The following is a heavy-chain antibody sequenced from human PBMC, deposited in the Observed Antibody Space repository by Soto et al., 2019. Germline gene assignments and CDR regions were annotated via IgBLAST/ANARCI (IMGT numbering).Heavy chain of an antibody. V-gene: IGHV1-69*13. CDR3: ARATASDSSSYWYFDL. D-gene: IGHD6-6*01. CDR2: IIPIFGTA. Sequence: ASVKVSCKASGGTFSSYAISWVRQAPGQGLEWMGGIIPIFGTANYAQKFQGRVTITADESTSTAYMELSSLRSEDTAVYYCARATASDSSSYWYFDLWGRGTLVTVSS. CDR1: GGTFSSYA. J-gene: IGHJ2*01.